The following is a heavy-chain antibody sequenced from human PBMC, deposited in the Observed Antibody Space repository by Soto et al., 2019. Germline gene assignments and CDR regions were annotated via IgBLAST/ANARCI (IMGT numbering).Heavy chain of an antibody. Sequence: GASVKVSCKASGGTFSSYAISWVQQAPGQGLEWMGGIIPIFGTANYAQKFQGRVTITADKSTSTAYMELSSLRSEDTAVYYCARYSPGGTHYGMDVWGQGXTVTV. V-gene: IGHV1-69*06. CDR1: GGTFSSYA. CDR2: IIPIFGTA. D-gene: IGHD3-16*01. CDR3: ARYSPGGTHYGMDV. J-gene: IGHJ6*02.